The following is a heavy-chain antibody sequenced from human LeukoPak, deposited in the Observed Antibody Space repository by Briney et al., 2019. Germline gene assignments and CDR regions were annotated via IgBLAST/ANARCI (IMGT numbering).Heavy chain of an antibody. J-gene: IGHJ4*02. CDR1: GYTFTSYD. Sequence: RGASVKVSCKASGYTFTSYDINWVRQATGQGLEWMGWMNPNSGNTGYAQKFQGRGTMTRNTSISTAYMELSSLRSEDTAVYYCARRPIAAPPLDYWAQGTLVTVSS. CDR2: MNPNSGNT. V-gene: IGHV1-8*01. CDR3: ARRPIAAPPLDY. D-gene: IGHD6-13*01.